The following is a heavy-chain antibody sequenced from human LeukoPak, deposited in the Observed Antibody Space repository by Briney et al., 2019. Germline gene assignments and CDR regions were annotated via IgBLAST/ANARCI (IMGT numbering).Heavy chain of an antibody. CDR1: GGSISSSSYY. Sequence: SETLSLTCTVSGGSISSSSYYWGWIRQPPGKGLEWIGSIYYSGSTYYNPSLKSRVTISVDTSKNQFSLKLSSVTAADTAVYYCARQPLGSGWTGAFDIWGQGTMVTVSS. CDR2: IYYSGST. V-gene: IGHV4-39*01. D-gene: IGHD6-19*01. CDR3: ARQPLGSGWTGAFDI. J-gene: IGHJ3*02.